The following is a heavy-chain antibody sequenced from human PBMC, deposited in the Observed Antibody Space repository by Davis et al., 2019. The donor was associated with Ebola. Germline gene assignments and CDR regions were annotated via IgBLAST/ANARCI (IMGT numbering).Heavy chain of an antibody. J-gene: IGHJ4*02. V-gene: IGHV3-9*01. CDR2: ISWNSGSI. CDR3: ARVDSGGSPDY. CDR1: GFTFDEYA. D-gene: IGHD2-15*01. Sequence: GGSLRLSCAASGFTFDEYAMHWVRQAPGKGLEWVSGISWNSGSIGYADSVKGRFTISRDNAKNSLYLQMNSLRAEDTAVYYCARVDSGGSPDYWGQGTLVTVSS.